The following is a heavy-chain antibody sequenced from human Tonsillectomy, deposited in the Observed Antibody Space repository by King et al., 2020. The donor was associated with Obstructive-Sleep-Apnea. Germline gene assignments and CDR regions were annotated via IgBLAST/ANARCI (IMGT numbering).Heavy chain of an antibody. Sequence: VQLVESGAEVKKPGASVKVSCRASGYIFTDYYMHWVRQAPGQGLEWMGWINPDRGGTDYAQRFQGRVTLTRDTSISTAYMELRGLRSDDTAVYYCAGGLGPGGSRSNWFGPWGQGTLVTGSS. CDR3: AGGLGPGGSRSNWFGP. D-gene: IGHD3-16*01. CDR2: INPDRGGT. CDR1: GYIFTDYY. J-gene: IGHJ5*02. V-gene: IGHV1-2*02.